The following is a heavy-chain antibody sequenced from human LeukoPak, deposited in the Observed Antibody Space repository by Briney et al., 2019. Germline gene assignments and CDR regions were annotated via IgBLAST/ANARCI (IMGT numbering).Heavy chain of an antibody. V-gene: IGHV1-18*01. CDR3: ARTKITMVRGVITPTNFDY. Sequence: QKFQGRVTMTTDTSTSTAYMELRSLRSDDTAVYYCARTKITMVRGVITPTNFDYWGQGTLVTVSS. J-gene: IGHJ4*02. D-gene: IGHD3-10*01.